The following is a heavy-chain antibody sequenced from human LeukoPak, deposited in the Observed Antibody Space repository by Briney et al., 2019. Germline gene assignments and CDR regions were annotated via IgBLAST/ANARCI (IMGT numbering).Heavy chain of an antibody. J-gene: IGHJ4*02. CDR1: GVSFNDYY. Sequence: PSETLSLTCAVSGVSFNDYYWSWVRQTPGKGLEWIGEINHSGYTNDSPSFKSRVTLSIDTSRKQFSLNLGSVTVADTGIYYCTRMTTGHDYWGQGTLVTVSS. D-gene: IGHD4-17*01. CDR3: TRMTTGHDY. V-gene: IGHV4-34*01. CDR2: INHSGYT.